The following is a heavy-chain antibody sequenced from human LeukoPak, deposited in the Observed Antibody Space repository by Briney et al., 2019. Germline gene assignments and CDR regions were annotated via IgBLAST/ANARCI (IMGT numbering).Heavy chain of an antibody. D-gene: IGHD6-13*01. CDR1: EFSLSSYS. CDR3: ARAGSSWYGSPMKYYFDY. J-gene: IGHJ4*02. Sequence: GGSLRLSCAASEFSLSSYSMDWFRQTPGKGLEWISYISSSGRTVYYADSVEGRFTVSRDNSKNTLYLQMNSLRAEDTAVYYCARAGSSWYGSPMKYYFDYWGQGTLVTVSS. CDR2: ISSSGRTV. V-gene: IGHV3-48*01.